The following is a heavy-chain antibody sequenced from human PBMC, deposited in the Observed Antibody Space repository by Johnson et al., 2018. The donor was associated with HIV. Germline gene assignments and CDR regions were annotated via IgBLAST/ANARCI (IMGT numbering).Heavy chain of an antibody. J-gene: IGHJ3*02. CDR2: IRYDGNNK. V-gene: IGHV3-30*02. D-gene: IGHD3-22*01. Sequence: QVQLVESGGDLVQPGGSLKLSCAASGFTFSSYGMHWVRQAPGKGLEWVTFIRYDGNNKYYADSMRGRLTISRDNSKNTVYLQMNSLRTEDTAVYYCAKDVGNYWPDAFDIWGQGTLVTVSS. CDR1: GFTFSSYG. CDR3: AKDVGNYWPDAFDI.